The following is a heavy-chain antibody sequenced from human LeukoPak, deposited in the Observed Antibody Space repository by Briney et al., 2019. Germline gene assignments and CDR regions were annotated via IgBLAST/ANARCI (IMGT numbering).Heavy chain of an antibody. CDR3: ARRGGRDGYNLNWFDP. CDR1: GGSISTSYY. Sequence: SETLSLTCTVSGGSISTSYYWGWFRQPPRKGLEWIGSIFFGGSTYYNPSPKSRVTISVDTSKKQFSLKLRTVTAADTAVYYCARRGGRDGYNLNWFDPWGQGTLVTVSS. V-gene: IGHV4-39*07. CDR2: IFFGGST. J-gene: IGHJ5*02. D-gene: IGHD5-24*01.